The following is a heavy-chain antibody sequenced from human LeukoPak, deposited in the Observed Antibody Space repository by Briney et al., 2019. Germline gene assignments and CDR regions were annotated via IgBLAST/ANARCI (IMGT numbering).Heavy chain of an antibody. D-gene: IGHD3-22*01. V-gene: IGHV4-59*01. CDR1: GGSISTYY. CDR2: IYYSGST. Sequence: SETLSLTCTVSGGSISTYYWSWIRHPPGKGLEWIGYIYYSGSTNYNPSLKSRVTISLDTSKNQFSLKLSSVTAADTAMYYCARSFPQNYYDLLDYWGQGPLVTVSS. J-gene: IGHJ4*02. CDR3: ARSFPQNYYDLLDY.